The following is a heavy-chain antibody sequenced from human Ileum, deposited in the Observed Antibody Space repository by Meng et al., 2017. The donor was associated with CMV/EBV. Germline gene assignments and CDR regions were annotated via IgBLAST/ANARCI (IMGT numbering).Heavy chain of an antibody. CDR1: GFTFSSYA. J-gene: IGHJ3*02. CDR2: ISDNGTTT. V-gene: IGHV3-23*01. Sequence: GESLKISCATSGFTFSSYALSWVRQAPGKGLEWVAAISDNGTTTHYADSVKGRFTMSRDNSKNTLYLQMNCLRVEDPAIYYCAKCISTCQTRGFDMWGQGTMVTVSS. CDR3: AKCISTCQTRGFDM. D-gene: IGHD2-2*01.